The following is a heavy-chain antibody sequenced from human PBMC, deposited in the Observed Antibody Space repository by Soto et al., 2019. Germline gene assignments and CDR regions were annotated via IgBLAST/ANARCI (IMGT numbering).Heavy chain of an antibody. CDR3: ARGLISGYYLYDAFDI. J-gene: IGHJ3*02. CDR1: GCSISSYY. D-gene: IGHD3-22*01. CDR2: IYYSGST. Sequence: SSDTLSLTCTFTGCSISSYYWSWIRQPPGKGLEWIGYIYYSGSTNYNPSLKSRVTISVDTSKNQFSLKLSSVTAADTAVYYCARGLISGYYLYDAFDIWGQGTMVT. V-gene: IGHV4-59*07.